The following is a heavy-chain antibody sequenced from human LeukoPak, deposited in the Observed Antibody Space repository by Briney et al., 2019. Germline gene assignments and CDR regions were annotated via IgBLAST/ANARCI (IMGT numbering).Heavy chain of an antibody. D-gene: IGHD6-19*01. V-gene: IGHV3-33*01. J-gene: IGHJ4*02. CDR3: ARDRIAVAGYYFDC. CDR2: IWYDGSNK. CDR1: GFTFSSYS. Sequence: GGSLRFSCAASGFTFSSYSMHWVRKAPGKGLGWVAFIWYDGSNKYYADSVKGRFTISRDNSKNTLYLQMNSLRAEDTAVYYCARDRIAVAGYYFDCWGQGTLVTVSS.